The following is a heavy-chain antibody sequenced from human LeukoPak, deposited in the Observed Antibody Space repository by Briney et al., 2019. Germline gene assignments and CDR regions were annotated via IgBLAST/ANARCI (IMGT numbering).Heavy chain of an antibody. CDR2: IKSKTDGGTT. CDR1: GFTFSNAW. D-gene: IGHD5-12*01. Sequence: GESLRLSCAASGFTFSNAWMSWVRQAPGKGLEWVGRIKSKTDGGTTDYAVPVKGRFTISRDDSKDTLYLQMNSLKSEDTAVYYCDTEWMGIGDHWGQGTLVTVSS. J-gene: IGHJ4*02. CDR3: DTEWMGIGDH. V-gene: IGHV3-15*01.